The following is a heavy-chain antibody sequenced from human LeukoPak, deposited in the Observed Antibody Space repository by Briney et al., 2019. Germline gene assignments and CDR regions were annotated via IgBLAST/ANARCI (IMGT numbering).Heavy chain of an antibody. CDR3: ARGRDGYNLIDAFDI. CDR2: ISSSSIYI. D-gene: IGHD5-24*01. CDR1: GFTFSSYS. V-gene: IGHV3-21*01. Sequence: GGSLRLSCAASGFTFSSYSMNWVRLAPGKGLEWVSSISSSSIYIYYADSVKGRFTISRDNAKKSMYLQTNSLRAEDTAVYYCARGRDGYNLIDAFDIWGQGTMVTVSS. J-gene: IGHJ3*02.